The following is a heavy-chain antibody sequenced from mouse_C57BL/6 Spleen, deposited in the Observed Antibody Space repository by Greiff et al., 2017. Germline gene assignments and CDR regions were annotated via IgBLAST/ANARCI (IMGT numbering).Heavy chain of an antibody. CDR2: IDPSDSYT. V-gene: IGHV1-69*01. CDR1: GYTFTSYW. J-gene: IGHJ2*01. CDR3: ARGYSNYFDY. D-gene: IGHD2-5*01. Sequence: VQLQQPGAELVMPGASVKLSCKASGYTFTSYWMHWVKQRPGQGLEWIGEIDPSDSYTNYNQKFKGKSTLTVDKSSSTADMQLSSLTSDDSAVYYCARGYSNYFDYWGQGTTLTVSS.